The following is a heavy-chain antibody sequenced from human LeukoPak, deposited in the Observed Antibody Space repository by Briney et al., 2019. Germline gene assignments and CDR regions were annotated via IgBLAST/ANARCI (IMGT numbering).Heavy chain of an antibody. Sequence: SETLSLTCTVSGGSISSYYWSWIRQPPGKGLEWIGYIYYSGSTSYNPSLKSRVTISVDTSKNQFSLKLSSVTAADTAVYYCARDYGHSFDYWGQGTLVTVSS. CDR2: IYYSGST. J-gene: IGHJ4*02. D-gene: IGHD4-17*01. CDR3: ARDYGHSFDY. CDR1: GGSISSYY. V-gene: IGHV4-59*01.